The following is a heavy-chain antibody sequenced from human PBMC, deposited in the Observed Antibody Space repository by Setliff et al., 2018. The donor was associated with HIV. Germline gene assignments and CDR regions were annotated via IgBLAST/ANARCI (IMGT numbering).Heavy chain of an antibody. D-gene: IGHD6-19*01. V-gene: IGHV3-74*01. CDR3: AKDQGWVSYYYTDA. CDR2: INTEGRTI. Sequence: VSRINTEGRTITYANSAKGRFTISRDNARNTVYLQMDSLRVDDTAVYFCAKDQGWVSYYYTDAWGQGTTVTVSS. J-gene: IGHJ6*03.